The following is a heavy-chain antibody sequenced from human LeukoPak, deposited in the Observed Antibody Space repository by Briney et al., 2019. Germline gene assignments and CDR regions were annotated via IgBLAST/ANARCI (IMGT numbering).Heavy chain of an antibody. CDR1: GFTFRKHV. J-gene: IGHJ6*03. Sequence: GGSLRLSCTTSGFTFRKHVMTWVRQAPGKGLEWVSGISNSDGSTYNADSVKGRFIISRDDSKNTLYLQMNSLRAEDTAVYYCARTEESGYSYRYFGYYYYMDVWGKGTTVTVSS. CDR2: ISNSDGST. CDR3: ARTEESGYSYRYFGYYYYMDV. D-gene: IGHD5-18*01. V-gene: IGHV3-23*01.